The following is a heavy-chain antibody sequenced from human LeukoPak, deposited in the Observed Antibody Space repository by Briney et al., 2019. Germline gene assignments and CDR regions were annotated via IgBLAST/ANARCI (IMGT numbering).Heavy chain of an antibody. V-gene: IGHV4-39*07. J-gene: IGHJ4*02. D-gene: IGHD3-10*01. CDR1: GGFITSSSYH. CDR2: FYYSGST. CDR3: ASGVPYGSGSTTQPFDY. Sequence: SETLSLTCTVSGGFITSSSYHWGWIRQPPGKGLEWIGSFYYSGSTNYNPSLKSRVTISVDTSKNQFSLKLSSVTAADTAVYYCASGVPYGSGSTTQPFDYWGQGTLVTVSS.